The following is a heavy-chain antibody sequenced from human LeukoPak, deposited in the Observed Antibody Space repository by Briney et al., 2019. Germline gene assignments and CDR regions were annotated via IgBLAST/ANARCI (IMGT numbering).Heavy chain of an antibody. V-gene: IGHV4-34*01. CDR2: INHSGST. J-gene: IGHJ5*02. CDR3: ARGHCSSTSCYVFGVPNWFDP. CDR1: GGSFSGYY. Sequence: SETLSLTCAVYGGSFSGYYWSWIRQPPGKGLEWIGEINHSGSTNYNPSLKSRVTISVDTSKNQFSLKLSSVTAADTAVYYCARGHCSSTSCYVFGVPNWFDPWGQGTLVTVSS. D-gene: IGHD2-2*01.